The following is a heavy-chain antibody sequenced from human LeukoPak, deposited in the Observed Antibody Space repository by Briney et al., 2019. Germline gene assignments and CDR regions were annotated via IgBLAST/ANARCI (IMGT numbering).Heavy chain of an antibody. CDR2: INHSGST. D-gene: IGHD2-2*02. Sequence: PSETLSLTCAVYGGSFSGYYWSWIRQPPGKGLEWIGEINHSGSTNYNPSLKSRVTISVDTSKNQFSLKLSSVTAADTAVYYCARKKCSSTSCYKELGAFDIWGQGTMVTVSS. CDR1: GGSFSGYY. J-gene: IGHJ3*02. V-gene: IGHV4-34*01. CDR3: ARKKCSSTSCYKELGAFDI.